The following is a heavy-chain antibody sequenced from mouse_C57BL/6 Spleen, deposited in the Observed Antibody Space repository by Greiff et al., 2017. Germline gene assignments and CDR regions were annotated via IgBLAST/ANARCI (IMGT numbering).Heavy chain of an antibody. CDR2: IYPGDGDT. CDR1: GYAFSSSW. J-gene: IGHJ4*01. Sequence: QVQLQQSGPELVKPGASVKISCKASGYAFSSSWMNWVKQRPGKGLEWIGRIYPGDGDTHSNGKFKGKATLTADKSSSTAYMQLSSLTSEDSAVYFCARVDYGSSTYAMDYWGQGTSVTVSS. V-gene: IGHV1-82*01. D-gene: IGHD1-1*01. CDR3: ARVDYGSSTYAMDY.